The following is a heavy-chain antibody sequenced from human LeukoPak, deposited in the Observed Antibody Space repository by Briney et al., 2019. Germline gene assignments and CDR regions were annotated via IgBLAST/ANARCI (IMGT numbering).Heavy chain of an antibody. CDR2: ISWNSGTI. J-gene: IGHJ4*02. CDR3: AKGQQLVFSSIDY. D-gene: IGHD6-13*01. V-gene: IGHV3-9*01. Sequence: GGSLRLSCAASGFTFNEYAMHWVRQAPGKGLEWVSGISWNSGTIDYADSVKGRFTISRDSAKNSLFLQMNCLRTEDTALYYCAKGQQLVFSSIDYWGPGTLVTVSS. CDR1: GFTFNEYA.